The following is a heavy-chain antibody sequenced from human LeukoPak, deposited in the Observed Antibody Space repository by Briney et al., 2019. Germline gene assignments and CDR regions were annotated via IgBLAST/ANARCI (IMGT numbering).Heavy chain of an antibody. J-gene: IGHJ4*02. CDR2: IYPGDSDT. D-gene: IGHD2-2*01. Sequence: GESLQISCTGSGYSFTSYWIGWVRQMPGKGLEWMGIIYPGDSDTRYSPSFQGQVTISADKSINTAYLQWNSLKASDTAMYYCARRESSSWSSFDYWGQGTLVTVSS. V-gene: IGHV5-51*01. CDR3: ARRESSSWSSFDY. CDR1: GYSFTSYW.